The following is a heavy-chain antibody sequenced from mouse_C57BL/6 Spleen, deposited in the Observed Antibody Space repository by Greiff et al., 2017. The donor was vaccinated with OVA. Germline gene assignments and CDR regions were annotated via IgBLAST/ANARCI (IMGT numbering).Heavy chain of an antibody. CDR1: GYSFTGYY. J-gene: IGHJ4*01. CDR3: ARQLFYAMDY. Sequence: VQLKESGPELVKPGASVKISCKASGYSFTGYYMNWVKQSPEKSLEWIGEINPSTGGTTYNQKFKAKATLTVDKSSSTAYMQLKSLTSEDSAVYYCARQLFYAMDYWGQGTSVTVSS. CDR2: INPSTGGT. V-gene: IGHV1-42*01. D-gene: IGHD4-1*02.